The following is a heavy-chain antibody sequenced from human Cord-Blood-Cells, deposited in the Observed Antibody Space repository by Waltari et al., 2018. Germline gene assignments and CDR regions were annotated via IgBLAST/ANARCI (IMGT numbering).Heavy chain of an antibody. Sequence: QVQLQESGPGLVKPSQTLSLTCTVSGGSISSGGYYWSWIRQHPGKGLEWIGYIYYSGSTYYNPSLKSRVTISVDTSKNQFSLKLSSVTAADTAVYYCARITPGWYWYFDLWGRGTLDTVSS. CDR1: GGSISSGGYY. CDR2: IYYSGST. D-gene: IGHD6-19*01. J-gene: IGHJ2*01. V-gene: IGHV4-31*03. CDR3: ARITPGWYWYFDL.